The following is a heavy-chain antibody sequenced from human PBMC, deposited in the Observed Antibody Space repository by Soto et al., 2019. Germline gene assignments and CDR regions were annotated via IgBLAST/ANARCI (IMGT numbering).Heavy chain of an antibody. CDR3: ARALGLVGYY. CDR2: INAGNGNT. V-gene: IGHV1-3*01. D-gene: IGHD6-6*01. CDR1: GYTFTSYA. Sequence: ASVKVSCKASGYTFTSYAMHWVRQAPGQRLEWMGWINAGNGNTKYLQKFQGRVTITRDTSASTAYMELSSLRSEDTAVYCCARALGLVGYYWGQGTLVTVSS. J-gene: IGHJ4*02.